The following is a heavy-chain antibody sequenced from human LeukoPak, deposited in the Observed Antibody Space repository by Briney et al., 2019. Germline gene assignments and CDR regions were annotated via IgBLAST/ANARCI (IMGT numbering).Heavy chain of an antibody. D-gene: IGHD3-22*01. CDR1: GGSISSSNW. CDR3: ARDHHRRLYDSQARDTFDI. J-gene: IGHJ3*02. CDR2: IYHSGST. Sequence: SETLSLTCAVSGGSISSSNWWNWVRQPPGKGLEWIGQIYHSGSTNYNPSLKTRVTISVDKSKSQFSLNLTSVTAADTAVYYCARDHHRRLYDSQARDTFDIWGQGTLVTVSS. V-gene: IGHV4-4*02.